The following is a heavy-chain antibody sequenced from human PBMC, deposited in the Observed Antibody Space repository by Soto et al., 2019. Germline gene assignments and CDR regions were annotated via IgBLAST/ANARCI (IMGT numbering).Heavy chain of an antibody. J-gene: IGHJ6*02. CDR1: GYTFTSYA. V-gene: IGHV1-3*01. Sequence: GASVKVSCKASGYTFTSYAMHWVRQAPGQRLEWMGWINAGNGNTNYSQKFQGRVTMTRDTSTSTAYMELSSLRSEDTAVYYCAREITRAVEMATIGNGMDVWGQGTTVTVSS. D-gene: IGHD5-12*01. CDR3: AREITRAVEMATIGNGMDV. CDR2: INAGNGNT.